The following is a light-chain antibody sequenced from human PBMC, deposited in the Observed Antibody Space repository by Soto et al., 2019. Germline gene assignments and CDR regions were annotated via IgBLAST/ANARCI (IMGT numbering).Light chain of an antibody. J-gene: IGKJ5*01. V-gene: IGKV4-1*01. Sequence: DIVMTQSPDSLAVSLGERATINCKSSQSVFFSSNNQNYLAWYQQKPGQPPKLLIYWASTRESGVPNRFSGSGSGTDFTLTISSLQAEDVAVYYCQQSYSTPITFGQGTRLEIK. CDR2: WAS. CDR1: QSVFFSSNNQNY. CDR3: QQSYSTPIT.